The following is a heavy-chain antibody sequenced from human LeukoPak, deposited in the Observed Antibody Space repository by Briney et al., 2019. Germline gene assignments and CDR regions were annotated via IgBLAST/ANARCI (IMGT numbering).Heavy chain of an antibody. Sequence: SETLSLTCTVSGGSISSYYWSRIRQPPGKGLEWIGYIYYSGSTNYNPSLKSRVTISIDTSKNQFSLKLSSVTAADTAVYYCAGDPHFDYWGQGTLVTVSS. CDR2: IYYSGST. J-gene: IGHJ4*02. CDR3: AGDPHFDY. V-gene: IGHV4-59*01. CDR1: GGSISSYY.